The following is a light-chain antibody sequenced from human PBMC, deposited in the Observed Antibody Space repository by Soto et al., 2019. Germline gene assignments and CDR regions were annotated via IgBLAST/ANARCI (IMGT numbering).Light chain of an antibody. J-gene: IGLJ2*01. CDR2: EVT. Sequence: QSALTQPASVSGSPGQSVTISCTGSNSDVGGYDFVSWYQHHPGKAPKLILYEVTKRPSGVSNRFSGSKSGNTASLTISGLQAEDEADYYCSSYSRSTTHVVFGGGTKLTVL. CDR1: NSDVGGYDF. V-gene: IGLV2-14*01. CDR3: SSYSRSTTHVV.